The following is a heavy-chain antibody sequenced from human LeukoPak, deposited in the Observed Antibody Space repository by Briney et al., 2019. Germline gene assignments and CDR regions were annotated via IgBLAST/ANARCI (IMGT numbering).Heavy chain of an antibody. CDR1: GFTFSSYA. J-gene: IGHJ3*02. Sequence: PGGSLRLSCAASGFTFSSYAMSWVRQAPGKGLEWVSAISGSGGSTYYADSVKGRFTISRDNSKNTLYLQMNSLRAEDTALYHCARRGTPGGAFDIWGQGTMVTVSS. CDR3: ARRGTPGGAFDI. D-gene: IGHD3-16*01. CDR2: ISGSGGST. V-gene: IGHV3-23*01.